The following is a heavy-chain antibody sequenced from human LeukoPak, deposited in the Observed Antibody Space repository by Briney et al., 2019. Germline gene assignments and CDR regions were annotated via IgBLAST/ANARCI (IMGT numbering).Heavy chain of an antibody. CDR1: GFDFSSNW. J-gene: IGHJ4*02. CDR2: IKGDGIST. D-gene: IGHD3-3*01. V-gene: IGHV3-74*01. CDR3: AKDHYWSIDY. Sequence: GGSLRLSCAAPGFDFSSNWMHWVRHAPGQGLVWVSRIKGDGISTNYADSVKGRFTISRDIAKNTLYLQMNSLRAEDTGVYYCAKDHYWSIDYWGRGTLVTVSS.